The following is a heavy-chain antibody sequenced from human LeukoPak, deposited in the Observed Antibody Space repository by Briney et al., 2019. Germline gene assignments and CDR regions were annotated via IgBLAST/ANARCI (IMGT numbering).Heavy chain of an antibody. CDR1: GFTFSSYG. CDR2: IWYDGSNK. D-gene: IGHD3-10*01. Sequence: PGGSLRLSCAASGFTFSSYGMHWVRQAPGKGLEWVAVIWYDGSNKYYADSVKGRFTISRDNSKNTLYLQMNSLRAEDTAVCYCARDPHPGFGEAGGPFDYWGQGTLVTVSS. CDR3: ARDPHPGFGEAGGPFDY. J-gene: IGHJ4*02. V-gene: IGHV3-33*01.